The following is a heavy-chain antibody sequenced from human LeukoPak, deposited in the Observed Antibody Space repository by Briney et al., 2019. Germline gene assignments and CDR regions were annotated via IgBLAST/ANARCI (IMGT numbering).Heavy chain of an antibody. J-gene: IGHJ4*02. CDR2: ISKDGSNR. D-gene: IGHD3-22*01. CDR3: ASDPASSGYLFDY. Sequence: QPGRSLRLSCAASGFTFSSYTMHWVRQAPGKGLEWVAVISKDGSNRYYADSVKGRFTFSRDNSKNTLYLQMNSLRAEDTAVYYCASDPASSGYLFDYWGQGTLVTVSS. V-gene: IGHV3-30*04. CDR1: GFTFSSYT.